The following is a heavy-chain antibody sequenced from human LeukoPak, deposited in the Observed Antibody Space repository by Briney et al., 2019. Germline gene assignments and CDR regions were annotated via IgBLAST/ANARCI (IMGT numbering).Heavy chain of an antibody. CDR3: ARGDSFDY. D-gene: IGHD3/OR15-3a*01. V-gene: IGHV4-59*01. CDR1: GGSISSYC. J-gene: IGHJ4*02. CDR2: IYYSGST. Sequence: SETLSLTCTVSGGSISSYCWSWIRQPPGKGLEWIGYIYYSGSTNYNPSLKSRVTISVDTSKNQLSLKLSSVTAADTAVYYCARGDSFDYWGQGTLVTVSS.